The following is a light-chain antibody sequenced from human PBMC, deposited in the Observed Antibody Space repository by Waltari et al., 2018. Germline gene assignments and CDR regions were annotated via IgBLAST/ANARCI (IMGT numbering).Light chain of an antibody. CDR3: GTWDSSLSGAV. Sequence: QSVLTQPPSVSAAPGQRVTISCSGGRSNLGNNYVSWYRQFPGTAPKLPIYENTERPSGIPGRFSGSKSGTSATLDITGLQAGDEADYYCGTWDSSLSGAVFGGGTHLTVL. CDR1: RSNLGNNY. J-gene: IGLJ7*01. V-gene: IGLV1-51*02. CDR2: ENT.